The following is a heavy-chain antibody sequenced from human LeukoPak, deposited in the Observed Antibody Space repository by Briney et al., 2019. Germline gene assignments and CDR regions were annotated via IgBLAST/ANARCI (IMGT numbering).Heavy chain of an antibody. Sequence: PSETPSLTCTVSGGSMTTHHWNWIRQTPGKGLEWIGYVFDSGRTKVNPSLTSRVTLSTDTSKNQLSLRLSSVTAADTAVYYCTTIKRGDIFGYFDFWGQGILVAVSS. CDR3: TTIKRGDIFGYFDF. D-gene: IGHD5-18*01. V-gene: IGHV4-59*11. CDR1: GGSMTTHH. J-gene: IGHJ4*02. CDR2: VFDSGRT.